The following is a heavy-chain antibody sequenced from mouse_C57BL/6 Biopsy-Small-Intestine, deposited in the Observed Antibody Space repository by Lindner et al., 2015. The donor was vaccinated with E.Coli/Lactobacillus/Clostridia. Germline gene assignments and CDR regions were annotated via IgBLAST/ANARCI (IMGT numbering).Heavy chain of an antibody. V-gene: IGHV5-17*01. D-gene: IGHD2-3*01. CDR1: GFTFSDYG. J-gene: IGHJ2*01. CDR3: ARGNDGSFDY. CDR2: ISSTSSTI. Sequence: QLQESGGGLVKPGGSLKLSCAASGFTFSDYGMHWVRQAPEKGLEWVAYISSTSSTIYYADTVKGRFTISRDNAKNTLFLQMTSLRSEDTAMYYCARGNDGSFDYWGQGTTLTVSS.